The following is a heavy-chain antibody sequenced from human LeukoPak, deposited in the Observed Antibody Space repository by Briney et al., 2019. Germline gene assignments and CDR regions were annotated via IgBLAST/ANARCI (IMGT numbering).Heavy chain of an antibody. CDR1: GFTSTNFA. CDR2: IIVGSGAT. J-gene: IGHJ4*02. D-gene: IGHD3-16*01. V-gene: IGHV1-58*01. Sequence: GASVKVSCKAFGFTSTNFAVQWVRQARGQRLEWIGWIIVGSGATKCAQDFQERVTITRDLSTSTLYMELRSLTSEDTAVYYCAADLSNPRMGASYLDSWGQGTLVTVSS. CDR3: AADLSNPRMGASYLDS.